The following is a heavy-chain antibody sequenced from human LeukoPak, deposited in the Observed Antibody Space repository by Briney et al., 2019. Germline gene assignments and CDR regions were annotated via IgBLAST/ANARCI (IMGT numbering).Heavy chain of an antibody. CDR2: INPNSGGT. V-gene: IGHV1-2*02. J-gene: IGHJ3*02. CDR1: GYTFTGYY. Sequence: VASVTVSCTASGYTFTGYYMHWVRQAPGQGLEWMGWINPNSGGTNYAQKFQGRVTMTRDTSISTAYMELSSLRSEDTAVYYCARVYGSRAFDIWGQGTMVTVSS. D-gene: IGHD3-10*01. CDR3: ARVYGSRAFDI.